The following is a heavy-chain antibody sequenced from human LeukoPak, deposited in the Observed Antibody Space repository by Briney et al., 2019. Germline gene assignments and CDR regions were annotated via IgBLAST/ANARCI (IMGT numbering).Heavy chain of an antibody. J-gene: IGHJ3*02. V-gene: IGHV3-53*01. CDR2: TYTDVNT. D-gene: IGHD1-1*01. CDR3: ARKNDLFNAAFDI. CDR1: GFTVSSSY. Sequence: GGSLRLSCAASGFTVSSSYMSWVRQAPGKGLEWVSITYTDVNTNYADSVKGRFTISRDNSQNRLSLQMSSLRAEDTAVYYCARKNDLFNAAFDIWGQGTVVTVSS.